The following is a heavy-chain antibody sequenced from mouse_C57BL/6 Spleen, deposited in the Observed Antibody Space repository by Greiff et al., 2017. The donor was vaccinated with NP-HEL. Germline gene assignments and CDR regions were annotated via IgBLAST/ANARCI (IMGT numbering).Heavy chain of an antibody. V-gene: IGHV1-69*01. CDR2: IDPSDSYT. D-gene: IGHD3-2*02. Sequence: QVQLQQSGAELVMPGASVKLSCKASGYTFTSYWMHWVKQRPGQGLEWIGEIDPSDSYTNYNQKFKGKSTLTVDKSSSTAYMQLSSLTSEDSAVYYCARAQAYAMDYWGQGTSVTVSS. CDR3: ARAQAYAMDY. J-gene: IGHJ4*01. CDR1: GYTFTSYW.